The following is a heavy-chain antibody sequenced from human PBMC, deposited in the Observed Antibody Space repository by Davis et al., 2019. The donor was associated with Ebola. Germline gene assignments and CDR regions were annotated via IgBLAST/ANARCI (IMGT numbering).Heavy chain of an antibody. D-gene: IGHD3-22*01. CDR2: ISSSSSTI. CDR3: ARDTERYYDSTDPVDY. CDR1: GFTFSSSS. J-gene: IGHJ4*02. V-gene: IGHV3-48*01. Sequence: GESLKISCAASGFTFSSSSMNWVRQAPGKGLEWVSYISSSSSTIYYADSVKGRFTISRANAKHSLYLQMNSLRVEDTAIYYCARDTERYYDSTDPVDYWGQGTRVTVSS.